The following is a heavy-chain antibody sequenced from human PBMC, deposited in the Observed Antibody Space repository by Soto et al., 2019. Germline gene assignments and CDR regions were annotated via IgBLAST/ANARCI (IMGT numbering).Heavy chain of an antibody. CDR3: ARSQGGSRSLDLYYYYYYGMDV. D-gene: IGHD2-15*01. J-gene: IGHJ6*02. V-gene: IGHV1-69*01. Sequence: QVQLVKSGAEVKKPGSSVNVSCKAPGGTFSTYAISWVRQAPGQGLEWMGGVIPIFGTPKYAQKLQGRVTITADDTTSTGYMDQRSLRSEDTAVYYCARSQGGSRSLDLYYYYYYGMDVWGQGTTVTVSS. CDR1: GGTFSTYA. CDR2: VIPIFGTP.